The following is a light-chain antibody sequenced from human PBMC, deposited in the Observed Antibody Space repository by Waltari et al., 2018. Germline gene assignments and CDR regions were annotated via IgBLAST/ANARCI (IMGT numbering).Light chain of an antibody. CDR2: RSD. Sequence: QSVLTQPPSVSGTPGQRVPISCSGRASTIGHHLVNWFQQFPGKAPKLLIYRSDQRPSGVPDRFSGSKSGTSASLAISGLQSEDEADYYCAAWDDSLNGRWVFGGGTKVTVL. CDR1: ASTIGHHL. CDR3: AAWDDSLNGRWV. J-gene: IGLJ3*02. V-gene: IGLV1-44*01.